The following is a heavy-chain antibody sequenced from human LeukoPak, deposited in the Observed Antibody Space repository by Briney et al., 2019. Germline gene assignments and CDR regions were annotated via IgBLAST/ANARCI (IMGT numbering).Heavy chain of an antibody. Sequence: GGSLRLSCAASGFTFSTSWMNWIRQAPGKGLEWVASIKEDGSETYYADSVKGRFTISRDNAKNSLFLQMNSLRAADTAVYYCAKDVETYSYVDRADMDVWGKGTTVTISS. CDR1: GFTFSTSW. CDR3: AKDVETYSYVDRADMDV. D-gene: IGHD5-18*01. J-gene: IGHJ6*03. CDR2: IKEDGSET. V-gene: IGHV3-7*01.